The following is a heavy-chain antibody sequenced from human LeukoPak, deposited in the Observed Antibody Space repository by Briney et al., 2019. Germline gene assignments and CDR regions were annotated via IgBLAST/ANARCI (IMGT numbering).Heavy chain of an antibody. D-gene: IGHD4-23*01. Sequence: SETLSLTCTVSGGSISSYYWSWIRQPPGKGLEWIGYIYYSGSTNYNPSLKSRVTISVDTSKNQFSLKLSSVTAADTAVYYCARNYGGRQYYFDYWGQGTLVTVPS. CDR3: ARNYGGRQYYFDY. V-gene: IGHV4-59*01. J-gene: IGHJ4*02. CDR2: IYYSGST. CDR1: GGSISSYY.